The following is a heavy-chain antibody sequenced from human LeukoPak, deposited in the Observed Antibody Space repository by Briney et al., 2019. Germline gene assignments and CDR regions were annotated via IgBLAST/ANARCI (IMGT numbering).Heavy chain of an antibody. Sequence: SETLSLTCTVSGGXFSSGSYYWGWVRQPPGKGLEWVGYIYYSGSTNYNPSLKSRVTISVDTSKNHFSLTVSSVTAADTAVYYCARGFSPNWFDPWGQGTLVTV. J-gene: IGHJ5*02. V-gene: IGHV4-61*03. CDR3: ARGFSPNWFDP. CDR1: GGXFSSGSYY. CDR2: IYYSGST.